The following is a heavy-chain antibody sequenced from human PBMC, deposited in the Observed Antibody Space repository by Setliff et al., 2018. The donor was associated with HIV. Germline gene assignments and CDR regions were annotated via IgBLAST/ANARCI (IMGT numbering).Heavy chain of an antibody. V-gene: IGHV4-61*02. CDR2: IYASGST. D-gene: IGHD3-22*01. J-gene: IGHJ4*02. CDR1: GGSINSANYY. Sequence: SETLSLTCTVSGGSINSANYYWSWIRLPAGKGLEWVGRIYASGSTYYNPSLKSRVTISVDTSKNQFSLRLSSVTAADTAVYYCARFDDNGYWVDLWGQGTLVTVSS. CDR3: ARFDDNGYWVDL.